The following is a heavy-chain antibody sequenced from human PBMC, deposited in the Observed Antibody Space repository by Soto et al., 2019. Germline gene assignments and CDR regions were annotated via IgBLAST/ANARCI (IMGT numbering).Heavy chain of an antibody. CDR3: ARDAGPIAAVPDY. CDR1: GFTFSSYA. CDR2: ISYDGSNK. J-gene: IGHJ4*02. Sequence: QVQLVESGGGVVQPGRSLRLSCAASGFTFSSYAMHWVRQAPGKGLEWVAVISYDGSNKYYADSVKGRFTISRDNSKNTLDLQMNSLRAEDTAVYYCARDAGPIAAVPDYWGQGTLVTVSS. D-gene: IGHD6-25*01. V-gene: IGHV3-30-3*01.